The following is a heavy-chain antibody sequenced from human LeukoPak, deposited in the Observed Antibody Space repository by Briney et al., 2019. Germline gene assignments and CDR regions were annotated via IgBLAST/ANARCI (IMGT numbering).Heavy chain of an antibody. Sequence: GGSLRLSCEVSGFTVSNNYLNWVRQAPGKGLEWVSVTHSDGTTYYADSVQGRFTISRDNSKKTVFLQMNSLRAEDTAVYYCAKGDAVTAIFPLDYWGQGTLVIVSS. CDR3: AKGDAVTAIFPLDY. J-gene: IGHJ4*02. D-gene: IGHD2-21*02. CDR2: THSDGTT. CDR1: GFTVSNNY. V-gene: IGHV3-53*01.